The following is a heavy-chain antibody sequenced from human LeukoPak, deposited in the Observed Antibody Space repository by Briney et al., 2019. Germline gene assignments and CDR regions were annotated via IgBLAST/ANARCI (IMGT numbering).Heavy chain of an antibody. Sequence: SGGSLRLSCAASGFTFSSYAMHWVRQAPGKGLEWVAVISYDGSNKYYADSVKGRFTISRDNSKNTLYLQMNSLRAEDTAVYYCARVVGATDYWGQGTLVTVSS. CDR3: ARVVGATDY. CDR1: GFTFSSYA. CDR2: ISYDGSNK. D-gene: IGHD1-26*01. J-gene: IGHJ4*02. V-gene: IGHV3-30-3*01.